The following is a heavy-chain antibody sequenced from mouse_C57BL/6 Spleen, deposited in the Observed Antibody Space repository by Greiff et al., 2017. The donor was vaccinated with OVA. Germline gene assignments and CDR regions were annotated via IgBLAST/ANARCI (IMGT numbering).Heavy chain of an antibody. CDR1: GFTFSSYA. V-gene: IGHV5-9-1*02. CDR3: TRDRDYGNYGGVYAMDY. J-gene: IGHJ4*01. CDR2: ISSGGDYI. Sequence: DVMLVESGEGLVKPGGSLKLSCAASGFTFSSYAMSWVRQTPEKRLEWVAYISSGGDYIYYADTVKGRFTISSDNARNTLYLQMSSLKSEDTAMYYCTRDRDYGNYGGVYAMDYWGQGTSVTVSS. D-gene: IGHD2-1*01.